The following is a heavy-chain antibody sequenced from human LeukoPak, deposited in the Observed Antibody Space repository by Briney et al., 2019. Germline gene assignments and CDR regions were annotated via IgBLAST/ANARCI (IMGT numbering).Heavy chain of an antibody. CDR3: AREGLLGLGMYYYYYYYMDV. J-gene: IGHJ6*03. CDR1: GFTFSSYW. CDR2: IKQDGSEK. V-gene: IGHV3-7*01. Sequence: PGGSLRLSCAASGFTFSSYWMGWVRQAPGKGLEWVANIKQDGSEKYYVDSVKGRFTISRDNAKNSLYLQMNSLRAEDTAVYYCAREGLLGLGMYYYYYYYMDVWGKGTTVTVSS. D-gene: IGHD3-22*01.